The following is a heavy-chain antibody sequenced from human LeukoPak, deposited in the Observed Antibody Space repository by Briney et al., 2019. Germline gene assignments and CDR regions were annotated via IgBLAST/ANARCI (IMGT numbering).Heavy chain of an antibody. CDR2: ISSSSSYI. CDR1: GFTLSSYA. CDR3: ARTVVPAAISEYYFDY. D-gene: IGHD2-2*02. J-gene: IGHJ4*02. V-gene: IGHV3-21*01. Sequence: GGSLRLSCAASGFTLSSYAMSWVRQAPGKGLEWVSSISSSSSYIYYADSVKGRFTISRGNAKNSLYLQMNSLRAEDTAVYYCARTVVPAAISEYYFDYWGQGTLVTVSS.